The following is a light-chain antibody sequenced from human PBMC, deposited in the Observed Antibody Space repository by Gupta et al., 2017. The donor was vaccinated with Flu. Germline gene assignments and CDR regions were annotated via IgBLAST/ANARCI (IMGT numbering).Light chain of an antibody. CDR2: EDN. CDR1: SGSIASNY. Sequence: FMLTQPHSVSESPGKTVTISCTRSSGSIASNYVQWYQQRPGSSPTTVIYEDNQRPSGGAALSSCSVDSSSTSAALTIAGLQTEEEADYYCQSEDSSSNHWVFGGGTKLTVL. CDR3: QSEDSSSNHWV. J-gene: IGLJ3*02. V-gene: IGLV6-57*01.